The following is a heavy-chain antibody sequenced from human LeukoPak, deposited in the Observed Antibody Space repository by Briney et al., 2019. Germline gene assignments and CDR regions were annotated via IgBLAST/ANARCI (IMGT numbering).Heavy chain of an antibody. D-gene: IGHD2-2*03. Sequence: GGSLRLSCAASGFTFSSYWMHWVRQAPGKGLVWVSRINSDGSSTSYADSVKGRFTISRDNAKKTLYLQRNRLRGEDTAEYYCASGYRYFDYWGQGTLVTVSS. CDR3: ASGYRYFDY. V-gene: IGHV3-74*01. CDR1: GFTFSSYW. J-gene: IGHJ4*02. CDR2: INSDGSST.